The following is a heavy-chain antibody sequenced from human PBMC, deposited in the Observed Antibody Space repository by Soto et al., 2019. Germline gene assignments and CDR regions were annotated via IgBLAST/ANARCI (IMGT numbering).Heavy chain of an antibody. CDR2: ISYDGSIK. D-gene: IGHD3-10*01. CDR1: GFTFSSHS. CDR3: AREWSTSGDLDY. Sequence: QVQLVASGGGVVQPGRSLRLSCAASGFTFSSHSIQWVRQAPGKGLEWVAVISYDGSIKYYADSVKGRFTISRDNSKNTAYLQMNSLRAEDTAVFYCAREWSTSGDLDYWGQGTLFIVSS. V-gene: IGHV3-30-3*01. J-gene: IGHJ4*02.